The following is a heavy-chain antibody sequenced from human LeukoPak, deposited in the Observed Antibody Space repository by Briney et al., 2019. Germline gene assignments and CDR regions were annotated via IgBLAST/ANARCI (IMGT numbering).Heavy chain of an antibody. Sequence: PGGSLRLSWAASGFTFSSYWMSWVRQAPGKGLEWVANIKQDGSEKYYVDSVKGRFTISRDNAKNSLYLQMNSLRAEDTAVYYCARGRVTIFGVVIPLFDYWGQGTLVTVSS. CDR2: IKQDGSEK. CDR3: ARGRVTIFGVVIPLFDY. V-gene: IGHV3-7*03. J-gene: IGHJ4*02. CDR1: GFTFSSYW. D-gene: IGHD3-3*01.